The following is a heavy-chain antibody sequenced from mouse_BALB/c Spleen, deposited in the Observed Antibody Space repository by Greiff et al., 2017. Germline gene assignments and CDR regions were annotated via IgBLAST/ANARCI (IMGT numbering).Heavy chain of an antibody. D-gene: IGHD2-10*02. CDR1: GFTFSSYT. Sequence: EVHLVESGGGLVQPGGSLKLSCAASGFTFSSYTMSWVRQTPEKRLEWVAYISNGGGSTYYPDTVKGRFTISRDNAKNTLYLQMSSLKSEDTAMYYCASSVWYYFDYWGQGTTLTVSS. J-gene: IGHJ2*01. V-gene: IGHV5-12-2*01. CDR2: ISNGGGST. CDR3: ASSVWYYFDY.